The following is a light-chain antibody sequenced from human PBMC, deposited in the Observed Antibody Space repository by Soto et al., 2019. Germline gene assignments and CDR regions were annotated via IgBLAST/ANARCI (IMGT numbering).Light chain of an antibody. Sequence: QSALTQPPSASGSPGQSVTISCTGTSSDVGGYNYVYWYQQHPGKAPKLMIYEVTKRPSGVPDRFSGSKSGNTASLTVSGVQAEDEADYYCRSYADSNRDVFGTGTKLTVL. V-gene: IGLV2-8*01. J-gene: IGLJ1*01. CDR3: RSYADSNRDV. CDR2: EVT. CDR1: SSDVGGYNY.